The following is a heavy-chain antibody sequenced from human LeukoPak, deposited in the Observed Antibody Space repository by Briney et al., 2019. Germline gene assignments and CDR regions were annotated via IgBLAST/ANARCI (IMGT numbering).Heavy chain of an antibody. V-gene: IGHV4-61*01. CDR1: GGSVSSGSHY. CDR2: IYYTGST. J-gene: IGHJ4*02. CDR3: ARRRRYYFDY. Sequence: PPEALSLSPTVPGGSVSSGSHYSSWVRLPPGNGLEWIVYIYYTGSTNYNPSGNNYSPPLKSRVTISVDTSKHQFSLKLSAVTAADAALYYCARRRRYYFDYWGQGTLVTVSS.